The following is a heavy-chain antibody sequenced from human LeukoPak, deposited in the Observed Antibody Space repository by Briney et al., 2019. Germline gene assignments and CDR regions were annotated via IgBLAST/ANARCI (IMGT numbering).Heavy chain of an antibody. Sequence: SSETLSLTCTVSGYSISTGYYWSWIRQPPGKGLEWIGEINHSGSTNYNPSLKSRVTISVDTSKNQFSLKLSSVTAADTAVYYCASFRIHYYDSSGYYGYWGQGTLVTVSS. D-gene: IGHD3-22*01. CDR3: ASFRIHYYDSSGYYGY. CDR2: INHSGST. J-gene: IGHJ4*02. V-gene: IGHV4-34*01. CDR1: GYSISTGYY.